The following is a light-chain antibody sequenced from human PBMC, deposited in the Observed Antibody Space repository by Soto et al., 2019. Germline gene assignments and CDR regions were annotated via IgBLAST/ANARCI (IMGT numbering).Light chain of an antibody. Sequence: DIQMTQSPSSLSASVGDRVTITCQASQDISNYLNWYQQKPGKAPKLLIYDESNLETVVPSRFSGSGSGTDFTFTISSLQPEDIATYYFQPYDNLPDTLGQGTKLEI. CDR2: DES. CDR1: QDISNY. J-gene: IGKJ2*01. V-gene: IGKV1-33*01. CDR3: QPYDNLPDT.